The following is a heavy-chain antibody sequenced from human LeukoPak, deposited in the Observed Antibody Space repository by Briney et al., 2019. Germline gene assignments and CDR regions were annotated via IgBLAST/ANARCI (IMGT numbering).Heavy chain of an antibody. D-gene: IGHD3-10*01. Sequence: SVKVSCKASGGTFSSYAISWVRQAPGQGLEWMGGIIPIFGTANYAQKFQGRVTITADESTSTAYMELSSLRSEDTAVYYCARDRGYYGSGSYLVGYWGQGTLVTVSS. CDR2: IIPIFGTA. J-gene: IGHJ4*02. CDR1: GGTFSSYA. V-gene: IGHV1-69*13. CDR3: ARDRGYYGSGSYLVGY.